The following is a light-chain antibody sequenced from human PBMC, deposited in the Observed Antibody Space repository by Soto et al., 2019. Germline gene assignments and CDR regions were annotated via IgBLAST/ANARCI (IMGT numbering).Light chain of an antibody. V-gene: IGKV3-20*01. J-gene: IGKJ5*01. CDR3: QRYGSSPLIT. CDR2: DAS. CDR1: QSISSSY. Sequence: EIVLTQSPGTLSLSPEERATLSCRASQSISSSYLAWFQQKPGQAPRLLIYDASSRATGIPDRFSGSGSGTDFTLTISRLEPEDFAVYFCQRYGSSPLITFGQGTRLRL.